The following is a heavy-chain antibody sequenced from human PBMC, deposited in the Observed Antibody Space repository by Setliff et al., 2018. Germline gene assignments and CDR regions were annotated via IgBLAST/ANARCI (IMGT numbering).Heavy chain of an antibody. Sequence: GASVKVSCKASGDTFSSFAISWVRQAPGQGLEWMGRIIPIFGTANYAQKFQGRVTITADESTSTAYMELSSLRSEDTAVYYCAREPRYCSGGSCYSDAFDIWGQGTMVTVPS. V-gene: IGHV1-69*13. CDR2: IIPIFGTA. CDR1: GDTFSSFA. J-gene: IGHJ3*02. CDR3: AREPRYCSGGSCYSDAFDI. D-gene: IGHD2-15*01.